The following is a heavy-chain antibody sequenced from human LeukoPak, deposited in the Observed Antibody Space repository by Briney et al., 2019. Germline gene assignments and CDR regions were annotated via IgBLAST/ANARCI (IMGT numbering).Heavy chain of an antibody. Sequence: ASVKVSCKASGDTLTGYYIHWVQQAPRQGLEWMGCFDPNTGATHYAQKFQGRVTMTRDTSIDTDFLELRSLISDDTALYYCAGYTVVRGLTLSAFDIWGQGTMVTVSS. V-gene: IGHV1-2*02. J-gene: IGHJ3*02. CDR1: GDTLTGYY. CDR2: FDPNTGAT. CDR3: AGYTVVRGLTLSAFDI. D-gene: IGHD3-10*01.